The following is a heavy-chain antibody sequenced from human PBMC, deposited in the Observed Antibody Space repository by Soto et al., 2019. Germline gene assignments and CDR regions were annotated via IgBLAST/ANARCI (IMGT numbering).Heavy chain of an antibody. D-gene: IGHD3-22*01. CDR2: LSGSGVST. Sequence: EVQLLESGGGLVQPGGSLRLSCAASGFTFSSYAMTWVRQAPGEGLEWVSALSGSGVSTYYADSVKGRFTISRDKSKNTLYLEMNGPRAEDKAVYYCAKGGGSKDYSDTSGYYLYYYYAMDVWGQGTTVTVSS. J-gene: IGHJ6*02. CDR3: AKGGGSKDYSDTSGYYLYYYYAMDV. CDR1: GFTFSSYA. V-gene: IGHV3-23*01.